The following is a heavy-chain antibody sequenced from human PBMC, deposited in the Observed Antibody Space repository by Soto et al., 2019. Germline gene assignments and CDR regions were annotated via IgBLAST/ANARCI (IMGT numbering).Heavy chain of an antibody. CDR3: ARDQHDFWSGYIFDY. J-gene: IGHJ4*02. CDR1: GYTFTSYG. D-gene: IGHD3-3*01. CDR2: ISAYNGNT. V-gene: IGHV1-18*01. Sequence: QVQLVQSGAEVKKPGASVKLSCKASGYTFTSYGISWVRQAPGQGLEWMGWISAYNGNTNYAQKLQGRVTMTTDTSTSTAYMELRSLRSDDTAVYYCARDQHDFWSGYIFDYWGQGTLVTVSS.